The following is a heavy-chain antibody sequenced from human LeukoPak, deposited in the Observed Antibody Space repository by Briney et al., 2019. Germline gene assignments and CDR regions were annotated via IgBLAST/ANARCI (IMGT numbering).Heavy chain of an antibody. CDR1: GFPFISNY. CDR3: AVRRHSYGYGDFDY. V-gene: IGHV3-53*01. J-gene: IGHJ4*02. D-gene: IGHD5-18*01. CDR2: IFGGGST. Sequence: PGGALRPSCAAPGFPFISNYMSGGRKAPGKGLEWVWVIFGGGSTYYTDSVKSRFTISRDNSKNTLYLQMNSLRAEDTAVYYCAVRRHSYGYGDFDYWGQGTLVTVSS.